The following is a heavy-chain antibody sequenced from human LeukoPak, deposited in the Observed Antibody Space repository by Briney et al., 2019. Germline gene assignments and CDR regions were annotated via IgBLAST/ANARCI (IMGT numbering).Heavy chain of an antibody. CDR1: GFTFSDYY. CDR3: ARVEDYYGSGSHIDY. Sequence: PGGSLGLSCAASGFTFSDYYMSWIRQAPGKGLEWVSYISSSGSTIYYADSVKGRFTISRDNAKNSLYLQMNSLRAEDTAVYYCARVEDYYGSGSHIDYWGQGTLVTVSS. D-gene: IGHD3-10*01. CDR2: ISSSGSTI. V-gene: IGHV3-11*04. J-gene: IGHJ4*02.